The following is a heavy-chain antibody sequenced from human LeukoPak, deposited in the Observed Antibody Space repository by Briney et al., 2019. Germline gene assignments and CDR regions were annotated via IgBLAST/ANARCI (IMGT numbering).Heavy chain of an antibody. CDR3: ARLYSGYDLDYYDSSGYLDDY. V-gene: IGHV3-48*02. D-gene: IGHD3-22*01. J-gene: IGHJ4*02. CDR2: ISSSSSTI. CDR1: GFTFSSYG. Sequence: GGSLRLSCAASGFTFSSYGMHWVRQAPGKRLEWVSYISSSSSTIYYADSVKGRFTISRDNAKNSLYLQMNSLRDEDTAVYYCARLYSGYDLDYYDSSGYLDDYWGQGTLVTVSS.